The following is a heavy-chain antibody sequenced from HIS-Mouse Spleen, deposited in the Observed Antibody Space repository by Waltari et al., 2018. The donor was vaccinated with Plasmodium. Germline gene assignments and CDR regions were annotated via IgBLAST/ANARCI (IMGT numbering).Heavy chain of an antibody. D-gene: IGHD6-6*01. V-gene: IGHV3-9*01. CDR1: GFTFDAYA. CDR2: ISWNSGSI. J-gene: IGHJ3*02. CDR3: AKARGSSSAFDI. Sequence: EVQLVESGGGLVQPGRSLSLSCAASGFTFDAYAMHWVRQAPGKGLEWVSGISWNSGSIGYADSVKGRFTISRDNAKNSLYLQMNSLRAEDTALYYCAKARGSSSAFDIWGQGTMVTVSS.